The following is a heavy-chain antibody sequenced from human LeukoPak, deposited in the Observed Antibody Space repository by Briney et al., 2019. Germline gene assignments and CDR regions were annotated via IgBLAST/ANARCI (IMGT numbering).Heavy chain of an antibody. Sequence: GGSLRLSCAASGFTFSSYAMSWVRQAPGKGLEWVTTISGSGGSTYYADSVKGRFTISRDNSKNTLYLQMNSLRAEDTAVYYCAKDPMTTYDVYWGQGTLVTVSS. CDR3: AKDPMTTYDVY. CDR2: ISGSGGST. D-gene: IGHD3-22*01. CDR1: GFTFSSYA. J-gene: IGHJ4*02. V-gene: IGHV3-23*01.